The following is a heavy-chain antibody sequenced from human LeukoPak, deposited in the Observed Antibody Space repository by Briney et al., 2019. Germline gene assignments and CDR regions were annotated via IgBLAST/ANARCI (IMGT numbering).Heavy chain of an antibody. V-gene: IGHV4-31*03. CDR1: GGSISTGGSY. Sequence: SETLSLTCTVSGGSISTGGSYWSWIRQHPGKGLEWIGFIYYSGSTYYNPSLKSRVTISVDTSKNLFSLRLSSVTAADTAVYYCARDRKQPYFDYWGQGTLVTVSS. J-gene: IGHJ4*02. CDR3: ARDRKQPYFDY. CDR2: IYYSGST. D-gene: IGHD6-13*01.